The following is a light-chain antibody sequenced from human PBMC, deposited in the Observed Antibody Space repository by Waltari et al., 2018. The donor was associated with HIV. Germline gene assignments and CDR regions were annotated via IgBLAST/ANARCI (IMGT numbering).Light chain of an antibody. CDR1: SSNIGSNT. V-gene: IGLV1-44*01. CDR3: AAWDDSLNGPWV. CDR2: SNN. Sequence: QSVLTQPPSASGTPGQRVTISCSGSSSNIGSNTVTWYQQLPGTAPKLLSYSNNQRPSGVPDRFSGSKSGTSASLAISGLQSEDEADYYCAAWDDSLNGPWVFGGGTKLTVL. J-gene: IGLJ3*02.